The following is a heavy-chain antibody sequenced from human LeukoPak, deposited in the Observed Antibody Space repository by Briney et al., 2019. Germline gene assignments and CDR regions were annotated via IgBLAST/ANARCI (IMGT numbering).Heavy chain of an antibody. D-gene: IGHD5-12*01. V-gene: IGHV3-33*06. CDR1: GFTFSSYG. J-gene: IGHJ4*02. CDR2: IWYDGSNK. Sequence: GGSLRLSCAASGFTFSSYGMHWVRQAPGKGLEWVAVIWYDGSNKYYADSVKGRFTISRDNSKNTLSLQMNSLRAEDTAVYYCAKEYSGYEIVDYWGQGTLVTVSS. CDR3: AKEYSGYEIVDY.